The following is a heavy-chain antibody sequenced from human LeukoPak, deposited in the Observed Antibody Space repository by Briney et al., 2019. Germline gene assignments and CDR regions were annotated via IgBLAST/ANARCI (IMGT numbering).Heavy chain of an antibody. CDR3: ARHIAGHFDY. J-gene: IGHJ4*02. V-gene: IGHV4-59*08. CDR1: GGSISTFY. CDR2: IYYSGST. Sequence: SETLSLTCSVSGGSISTFYWSWIRQPPGKGLEWIGYIYYSGSTNYNPSLKSRVTISVDTSKNQFSLKLGSVTAADTAVYYCARHIAGHFDYWGQGTLVTVSS. D-gene: IGHD2-15*01.